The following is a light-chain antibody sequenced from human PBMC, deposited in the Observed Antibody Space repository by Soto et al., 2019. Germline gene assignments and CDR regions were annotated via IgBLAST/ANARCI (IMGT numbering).Light chain of an antibody. CDR1: QSVSSN. V-gene: IGKV3-15*01. Sequence: EVVMTQSPATLSVSPGERATLSFSASQSVSSNLAWYQQKPGRAPRLLIYDASTRATGVPARFSGSGSGTEFTLTINSLQSEDFAVYYCQQYNYWPPLTFGGGTKVDIK. CDR3: QQYNYWPPLT. J-gene: IGKJ4*01. CDR2: DAS.